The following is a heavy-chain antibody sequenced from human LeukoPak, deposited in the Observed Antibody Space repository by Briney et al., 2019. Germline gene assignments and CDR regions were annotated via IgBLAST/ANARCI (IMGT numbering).Heavy chain of an antibody. J-gene: IGHJ6*02. V-gene: IGHV3-7*01. CDR1: GFTFRSYW. D-gene: IGHD6-19*01. CDR3: ARDSTVATYYGVDV. Sequence: GGSLRLSYAASGFTFRSYWMSWVRQAPGKGLEWVANIQADGSEKNYIDSVQGRFTISRDNAKTSLYLQMNSLRADDTAVYYCARDSTVATYYGVDVWGQGTTVTVSS. CDR2: IQADGSEK.